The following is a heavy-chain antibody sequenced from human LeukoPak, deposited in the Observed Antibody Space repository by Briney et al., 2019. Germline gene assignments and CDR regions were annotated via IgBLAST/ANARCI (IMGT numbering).Heavy chain of an antibody. CDR3: AKAPSYDAFDI. Sequence: GGSLRLSCVASGFTFSNHAMTWVRQAPGKGLEWVSAISGSGGSTYYADSVKGRFTISRDNSKNTLYLQMNSLRAEDTAVYYCAKAPSYDAFDIWGQGTMVTVSS. D-gene: IGHD3-10*01. CDR1: GFTFSNHA. V-gene: IGHV3-23*01. CDR2: ISGSGGST. J-gene: IGHJ3*02.